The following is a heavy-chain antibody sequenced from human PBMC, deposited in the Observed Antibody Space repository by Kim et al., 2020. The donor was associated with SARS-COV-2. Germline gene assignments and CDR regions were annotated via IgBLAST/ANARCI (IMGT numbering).Heavy chain of an antibody. D-gene: IGHD3-9*01. V-gene: IGHV3-30*04. CDR3: ARDYSDYDILTGFPDY. CDR1: GFTFSSYA. CDR2: ISYDGSNK. J-gene: IGHJ4*02. Sequence: GGSLRLSCAASGFTFSSYAMHWVRQAPGKGLEWVAAISYDGSNKYYADSVKGRFTISRDNSKNTLYLQMNSLRAEDTAVYYCARDYSDYDILTGFPDYWGQGPLVTVSS.